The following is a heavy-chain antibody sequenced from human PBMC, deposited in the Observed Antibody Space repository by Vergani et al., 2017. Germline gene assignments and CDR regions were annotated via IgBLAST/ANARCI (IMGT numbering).Heavy chain of an antibody. D-gene: IGHD3-3*01. CDR3: AKDHYDFWSGYPNLSPFDL. J-gene: IGHJ2*01. CDR2: ISWNSGSI. V-gene: IGHV3-9*01. Sequence: EVKLVESGGGLVQPGRSLRLSCAASGFTFDDYAMHWVRQAPGKGLEWVSGISWNSGSIGYADSVKGRFTISRDNAKNSLYLQMNSLRAEDTALYYCAKDHYDFWSGYPNLSPFDLWGRGTLVTVSS. CDR1: GFTFDDYA.